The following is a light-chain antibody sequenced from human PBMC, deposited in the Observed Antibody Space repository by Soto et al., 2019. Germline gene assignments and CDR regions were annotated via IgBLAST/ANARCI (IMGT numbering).Light chain of an antibody. Sequence: DVVMTQSPLSLPVTLGQPASISCRSSQSLAYSDGNTYLNWFQQRPGQSPRRLIYKVSKRYSGVPDRFSGSGSGSDFTLKISRVEAEDVGVYYCMQGTHLPPYTFGQGTKLEIK. J-gene: IGKJ2*01. CDR1: QSLAYSDGNTY. CDR3: MQGTHLPPYT. CDR2: KVS. V-gene: IGKV2-30*01.